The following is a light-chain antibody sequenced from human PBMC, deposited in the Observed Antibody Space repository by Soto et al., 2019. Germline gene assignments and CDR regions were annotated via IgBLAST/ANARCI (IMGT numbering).Light chain of an antibody. CDR2: GAS. Sequence: LACRASQTVSSTYLAWYQQKPGQAPRLLIYGASSRATGIPDRFSGSGSGTDFSLTIDRLESEDFAVYFCHQYGFLPWTSSQGTWWIS. J-gene: IGKJ1*01. CDR3: HQYGFLPWT. CDR1: QTVSSTY. V-gene: IGKV3-20*01.